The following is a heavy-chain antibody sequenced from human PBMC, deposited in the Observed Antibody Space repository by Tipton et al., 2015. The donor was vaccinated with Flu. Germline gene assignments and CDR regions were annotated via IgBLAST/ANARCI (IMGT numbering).Heavy chain of an antibody. Sequence: RSLRLSCVAYGFTFTTYGMNWVRQAPGKGLEWVTSISSDGTYKHYADSVRGRFTISRDNSKNTVSLEMNGLRPEDTAVYYCAKDMTPGARPRLFDYWGQGTLVTVSS. D-gene: IGHD1-26*01. V-gene: IGHV3-30*18. J-gene: IGHJ4*02. CDR3: AKDMTPGARPRLFDY. CDR1: GFTFTTYG. CDR2: ISSDGTYK.